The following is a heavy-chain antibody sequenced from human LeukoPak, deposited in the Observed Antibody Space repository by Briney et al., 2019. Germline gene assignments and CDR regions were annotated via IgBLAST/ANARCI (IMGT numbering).Heavy chain of an antibody. CDR1: GYTFTGYY. D-gene: IGHD4-17*01. Sequence: GASVKVSCKASGYTFTGYYMHWVRQAPGQGLEWMGWINPNSGGTNYAQKFQGRVTMTRDTSISTAYMELSRLRSDDTAVYYCARELTTVTIFEYFQHWGQGTLVTVSS. CDR3: ARELTTVTIFEYFQH. J-gene: IGHJ1*01. CDR2: INPNSGGT. V-gene: IGHV1-2*02.